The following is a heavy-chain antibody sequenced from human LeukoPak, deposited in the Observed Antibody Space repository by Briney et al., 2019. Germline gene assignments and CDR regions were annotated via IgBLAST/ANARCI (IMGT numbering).Heavy chain of an antibody. V-gene: IGHV3-7*05. J-gene: IGHJ4*02. D-gene: IGHD3-3*01. Sequence: PGGSLRLSCEASGFTFSSYWMTWVRQAPGKGLEWVANIKQDGSEKYYVDSVKGRFTLSRDNAKNSLYLQMNSLRAEDTAVYYCASWNYGFNWGQGTLVTVSS. CDR2: IKQDGSEK. CDR1: GFTFSSYW. CDR3: ASWNYGFN.